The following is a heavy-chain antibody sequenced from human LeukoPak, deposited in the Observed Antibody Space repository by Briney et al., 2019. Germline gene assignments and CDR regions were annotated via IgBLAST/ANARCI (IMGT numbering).Heavy chain of an antibody. CDR1: GGTFSSYA. CDR2: IIPIFGIA. CDR3: ARETVTTDYYYGMDV. V-gene: IGHV1-69*04. J-gene: IGHJ6*02. Sequence: GASVKVSCKASGGTFSSYAISWVRQAPGQGLEWMGRIIPIFGIANYAQKFQGRVAITADKSTSTAYMELSSLRSEDTAVYYCARETVTTDYYYGMDVWGQGTTVTVSS. D-gene: IGHD4-17*01.